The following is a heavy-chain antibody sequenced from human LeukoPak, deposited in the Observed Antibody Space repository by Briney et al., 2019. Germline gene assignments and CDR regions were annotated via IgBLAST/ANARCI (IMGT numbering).Heavy chain of an antibody. CDR2: IRSKAYGGTT. V-gene: IGHV3-49*04. D-gene: IGHD6-13*01. CDR3: TRVLGGSSSSWYGYYYGMDV. CDR1: GFTFGDYA. J-gene: IGHJ6*02. Sequence: PGGSLRLSCTASGFTFGDYAMSWVRQAPGKGLEWVGFIRSKAYGGTTEYAASVKGRFTISRDDSKSIAYLQMNSLKTEDTAVYSCTRVLGGSSSSWYGYYYGMDVWGQGTTVTVSS.